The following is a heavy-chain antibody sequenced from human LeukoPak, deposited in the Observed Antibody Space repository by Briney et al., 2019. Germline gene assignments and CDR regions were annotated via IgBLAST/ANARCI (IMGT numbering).Heavy chain of an antibody. CDR1: GGTFSSYA. V-gene: IGHV1-69*01. J-gene: IGHJ4*02. CDR3: ARSRDSNTQSDY. D-gene: IGHD2-2*02. CDR2: IIPIFGTA. Sequence: SVKVSCKASGGTFSSYAISWVRQAPGQGLEWMGGIIPIFGTANYAQKFQGRVTITADESTSTAYMVLSSLRSEDTAVYYCARSRDSNTQSDYWGQGTLVTVSS.